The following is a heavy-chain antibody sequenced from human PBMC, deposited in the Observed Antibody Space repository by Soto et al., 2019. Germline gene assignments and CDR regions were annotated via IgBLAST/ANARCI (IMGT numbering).Heavy chain of an antibody. J-gene: IGHJ3*02. CDR2: ISGSGGST. CDR1: GFTFSSYA. CDR3: ANGPGSEQLWSRRADAFDI. Sequence: GGSLRLSCAASGFTFSSYAMSWVRQAPGKGLEWVSAISGSGGSTYYADSVKGRFTISRDNSKNTLYLQMNSLRAEDTAVYYCANGPGSEQLWSRRADAFDISGQGTMVTLPS. V-gene: IGHV3-23*01. D-gene: IGHD5-18*01.